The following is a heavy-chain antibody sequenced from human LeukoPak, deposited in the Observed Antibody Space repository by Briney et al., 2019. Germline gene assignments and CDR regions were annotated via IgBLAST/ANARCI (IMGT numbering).Heavy chain of an antibody. J-gene: IGHJ4*02. Sequence: PSETLSLTCTVSNDSFGNYYWTWIRQSPGKALEWIGYVYYTDKTHYNPSLKSRVFISADTSQNQFSLRLSSVTAADTAVYYCARASMRRRDGYNRHYEIDYWGQGTLVTVSS. D-gene: IGHD5-24*01. V-gene: IGHV4-59*01. CDR1: NDSFGNYY. CDR3: ARASMRRRDGYNRHYEIDY. CDR2: VYYTDKT.